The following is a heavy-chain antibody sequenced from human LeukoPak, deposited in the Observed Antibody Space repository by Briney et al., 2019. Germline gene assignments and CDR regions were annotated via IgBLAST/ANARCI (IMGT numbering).Heavy chain of an antibody. CDR1: GGSISSSNW. Sequence: SETLSLTCAVSGGSISSSNWWSWVRQPPGKGLEWIGEVHLSGTSNYNPSLKSRVSMSIDKSKNQLSLKLTSVTAADTAMYYCARESGAFSPFGFWGQGTLVTVSS. CDR3: ARESGAFSPFGF. CDR2: VHLSGTS. V-gene: IGHV4-4*02. J-gene: IGHJ4*02. D-gene: IGHD1-26*01.